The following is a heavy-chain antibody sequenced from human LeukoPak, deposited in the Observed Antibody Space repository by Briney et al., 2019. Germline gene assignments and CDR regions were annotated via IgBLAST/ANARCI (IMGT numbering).Heavy chain of an antibody. J-gene: IGHJ4*02. CDR3: ARVVGPPYYDY. CDR2: IYYRGST. Sequence: PSETLSLTCTVSGGSISSSSYHWGWIRQPPGTGLELIGSIYYRGSTDYNPSLQSRVTISVDTSKNQFSLKLSSVTAADTAVYYCARVVGPPYYDYWGQGTLVTVSS. D-gene: IGHD2-21*01. CDR1: GGSISSSSYH. V-gene: IGHV4-39*07.